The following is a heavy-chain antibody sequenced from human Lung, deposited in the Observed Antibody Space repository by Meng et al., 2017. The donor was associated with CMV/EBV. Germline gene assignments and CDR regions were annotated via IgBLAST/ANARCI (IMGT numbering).Heavy chain of an antibody. J-gene: IGHJ4*02. D-gene: IGHD2-2*01. V-gene: IGHV3-23*01. CDR3: ARATLEYCSSTSCYPFDY. CDR2: ISGGGGST. CDR1: GFTFSSYA. Sequence: GGSLRLXXAASGFTFSSYAMTWVRQAPGKGLEWVSVISGGGGSTYYADSVKGRFTISRDNSKNTLYLQVNSLRAEDTAVYYCARATLEYCSSTSCYPFDYWGQGTXVTVSS.